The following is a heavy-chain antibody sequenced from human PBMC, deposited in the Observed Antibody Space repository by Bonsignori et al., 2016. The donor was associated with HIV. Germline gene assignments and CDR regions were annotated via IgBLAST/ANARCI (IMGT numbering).Heavy chain of an antibody. J-gene: IGHJ4*02. D-gene: IGHD3-3*01. V-gene: IGHV3-23*01. CDR2: ISGSGGST. CDR3: AKGDFWSASTLIYY. Sequence: GESLKISCAASGFTFSSYAMSWVRQAPGKGLEWVSAISGSGGSTYYADSVKGRFTISRDNSKNTLYLQMNSLRAEDTAVYYCAKGDFWSASTLIYYWGQGTLVTVS. CDR1: GFTFSSYA.